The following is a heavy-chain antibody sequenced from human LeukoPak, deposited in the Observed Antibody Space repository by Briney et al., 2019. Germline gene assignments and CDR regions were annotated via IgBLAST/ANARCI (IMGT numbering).Heavy chain of an antibody. CDR3: ARGRRRSMITFGGVIVIWFDP. Sequence: ASVKVSCKASGYTFTGYYMHWVRQAPGQGLEWVGWINPNSGGRNYAQKFQGRVTMTRDTSISTAYMELSRLRSDDTAVYYCARGRRRSMITFGGVIVIWFDPWGQGTLVTVSS. J-gene: IGHJ5*02. CDR1: GYTFTGYY. V-gene: IGHV1-2*02. CDR2: INPNSGGR. D-gene: IGHD3-16*02.